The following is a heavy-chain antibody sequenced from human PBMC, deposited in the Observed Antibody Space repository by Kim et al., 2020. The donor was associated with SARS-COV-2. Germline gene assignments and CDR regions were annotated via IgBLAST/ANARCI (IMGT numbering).Heavy chain of an antibody. J-gene: IGHJ3*02. CDR2: ISYDGRNN. D-gene: IGHD3-10*01. Sequence: GGSLRLSCAASGFTFSSYAMHWVRQAPGKGLGWVAVISYDGRNNYYEDSVKGRFTISRDNSKNTRYLQMNSLRAENTAVYYCARDQLLWFGEHKTDAFDIWGQGTMVTVSS. CDR3: ARDQLLWFGEHKTDAFDI. CDR1: GFTFSSYA. V-gene: IGHV3-30*04.